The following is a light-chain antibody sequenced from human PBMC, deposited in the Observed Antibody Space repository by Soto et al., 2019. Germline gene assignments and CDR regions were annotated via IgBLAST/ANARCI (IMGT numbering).Light chain of an antibody. V-gene: IGLV2-8*01. CDR3: SSFAGNNNLV. CDR2: EVS. Sequence: QSALTQPPSASGSPGQSVTISCTGTSSDVGGYNYVSWYQQHPGKAPKLMISEVSKRPSGVPDRFSGSKSGNPASLTVSGLQAEDEADYYCSSFAGNNNLVFGGGTKLTV. J-gene: IGLJ2*01. CDR1: SSDVGGYNY.